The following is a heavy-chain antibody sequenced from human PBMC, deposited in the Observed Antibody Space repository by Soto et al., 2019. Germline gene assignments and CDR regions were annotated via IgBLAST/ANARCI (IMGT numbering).Heavy chain of an antibody. D-gene: IGHD2-15*01. Sequence: SETLSLTCTVSGGSISSNYWTWIRQPPGKGLEWIGYVYNSGSTNYNPSLKSRVTISEDTSKSQFSLKVNSMTAADTAVYYCARYRREEVAGYTLDNCGQRILVTVSS. CDR2: VYNSGST. J-gene: IGHJ4*02. CDR3: ARYRREEVAGYTLDN. V-gene: IGHV4-59*01. CDR1: GGSISSNY.